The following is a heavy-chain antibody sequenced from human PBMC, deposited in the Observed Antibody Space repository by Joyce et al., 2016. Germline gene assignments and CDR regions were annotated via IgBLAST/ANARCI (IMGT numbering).Heavy chain of an antibody. J-gene: IGHJ4*02. V-gene: IGHV3-49*03. CDR1: GFTLGDYA. CDR2: IRSKAYCGAT. D-gene: IGHD3-22*01. Sequence: EVQLVESGGGLVQPGRSLRLSCTASGFTLGDYAMSLFLQAPGKGLEWVGFIRSKAYCGATECAAAVKGRFTISRDDSKSIVYLQMNSLKTEATAVYYYTRDPLPVINYYDSSDYSHYWAQGTLVTVSS. CDR3: TRDPLPVINYYDSSDYSHY.